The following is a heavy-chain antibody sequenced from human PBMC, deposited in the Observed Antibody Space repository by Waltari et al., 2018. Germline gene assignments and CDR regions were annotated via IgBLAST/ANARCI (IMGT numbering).Heavy chain of an antibody. CDR1: GSTFTGYY. V-gene: IGHV1-2*02. D-gene: IGHD4-17*01. Sequence: QVQLVQSGAEVKKPGASVNVSCKASGSTFTGYYIQWVRQAPGQGLGWMGWINPNTGATKSAQKFQGRVTMTRDTSITTAYLELTSLTSDDTAVYYCARATVTTWFVASWFDPWGQGTLVTVSS. CDR3: ARATVTTWFVASWFDP. J-gene: IGHJ5*02. CDR2: INPNTGAT.